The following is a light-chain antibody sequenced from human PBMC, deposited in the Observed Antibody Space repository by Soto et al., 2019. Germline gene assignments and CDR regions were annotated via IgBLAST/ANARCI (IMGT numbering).Light chain of an antibody. CDR2: EVS. Sequence: QSALTQPASVSGSAGQSITISCTGASSDVGGYNYVSWYQQHPGKAPKLIIYEVSNRPSGVSNRFSGSKSGNTASLTISGLQAEDESDYYCSSYTSSSTRVFGGGTKLTV. CDR1: SSDVGGYNY. J-gene: IGLJ3*02. CDR3: SSYTSSSTRV. V-gene: IGLV2-14*01.